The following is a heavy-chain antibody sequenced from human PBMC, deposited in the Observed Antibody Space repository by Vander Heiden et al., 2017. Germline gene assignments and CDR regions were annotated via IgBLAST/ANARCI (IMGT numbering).Heavy chain of an antibody. CDR3: ARDKTGLDWFDP. D-gene: IGHD3-9*01. V-gene: IGHV1-46*01. CDR2: INPSGGST. CDR1: GYTFSSYY. Sequence: QVQLVQSGAEVKNPGASVKVSCKASGYTFSSYYMHWVRQAPGQGREWMGIINPSGGSTRDAQKVQGRVTMNRDTSTRTGYMELRSMRSEDTAVYYYARDKTGLDWFDPWGQGTMVTVSS. J-gene: IGHJ5*02.